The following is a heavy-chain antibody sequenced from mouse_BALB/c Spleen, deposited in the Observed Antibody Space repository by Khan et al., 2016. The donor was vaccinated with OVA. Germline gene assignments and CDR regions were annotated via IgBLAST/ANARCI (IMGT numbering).Heavy chain of an antibody. CDR1: GFTFSSYT. D-gene: IGHD2-1*01. CDR3: ARSNYGNLAY. J-gene: IGHJ3*01. Sequence: EVELVESGGGLVKPGGFLKPSCAASGFTFSSYTMSLIRQTPEKRLELVATFSSGGDNTYSPDSVKGRFTISSDNAKNNLYLQMSSLRSEDTALYYCARSNYGNLAYWGQGTLVTVSA. V-gene: IGHV5-9*03. CDR2: FSSGGDNT.